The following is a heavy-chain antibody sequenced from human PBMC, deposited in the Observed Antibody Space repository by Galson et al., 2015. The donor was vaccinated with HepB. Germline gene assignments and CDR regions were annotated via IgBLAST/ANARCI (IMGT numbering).Heavy chain of an antibody. J-gene: IGHJ2*01. CDR3: ARDYGDCPSYWYFDL. Sequence: SLRLSCAASGFTFSTYSMNWVRQPPGKGLEWVSSISSGRSNIYYADSLKGRFTISRDNAKNSLYLQINSLRAEDTAVYYCARDYGDCPSYWYFDLWGRGTLVTVSS. CDR2: ISSGRSNI. D-gene: IGHD4-17*01. V-gene: IGHV3-21*01. CDR1: GFTFSTYS.